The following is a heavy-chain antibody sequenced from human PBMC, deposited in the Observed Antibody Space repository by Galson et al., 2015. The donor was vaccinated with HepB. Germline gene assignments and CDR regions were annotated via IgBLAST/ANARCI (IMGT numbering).Heavy chain of an antibody. D-gene: IGHD5/OR15-5a*01. Sequence: SLRLSCAASGFTFSSYAMHWVRQAPGKGLEYVSAIRSNGRRTYYADSVKGRFIISRDNSKNTVYLQMSSLRPEDTAVYYCVKVNRDTSTTGAFDIWGQGTMVTVSS. V-gene: IGHV3-64D*06. J-gene: IGHJ3*02. CDR1: GFTFSSYA. CDR3: VKVNRDTSTTGAFDI. CDR2: IRSNGRRT.